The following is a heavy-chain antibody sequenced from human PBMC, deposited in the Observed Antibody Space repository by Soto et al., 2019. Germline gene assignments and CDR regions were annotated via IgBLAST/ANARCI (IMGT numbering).Heavy chain of an antibody. V-gene: IGHV4-4*07. CDR1: GGSITSHY. CDR3: ARGECSSVYCFTRWALDI. CDR2: IYTAGSI. Sequence: SETLSLTCSVSGGSITSHYWSWIRQPAGKGLEWIGRIYTAGSITYSPSLKSRVTMSVDTPKNQFSLKLSSVTAADTAVYYCARGECSSVYCFTRWALDIWGQGTVVTVSS. D-gene: IGHD2-2*01. J-gene: IGHJ3*02.